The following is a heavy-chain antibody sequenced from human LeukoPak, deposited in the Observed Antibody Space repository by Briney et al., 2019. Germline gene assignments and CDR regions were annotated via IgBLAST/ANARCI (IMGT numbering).Heavy chain of an antibody. D-gene: IGHD2-8*02. CDR2: IIPIFGTA. V-gene: IGHV1-69*13. Sequence: SVKVSCKASGGTFSSYAISWVRQAPGQGLEWMGGIIPIFGTANYAQKFQGRVTITADESTSTAYMELSSLRSEDTAVYYCAPGGLGFTFLKYYFDYWGQGTLVTVSS. J-gene: IGHJ4*02. CDR1: GGTFSSYA. CDR3: APGGLGFTFLKYYFDY.